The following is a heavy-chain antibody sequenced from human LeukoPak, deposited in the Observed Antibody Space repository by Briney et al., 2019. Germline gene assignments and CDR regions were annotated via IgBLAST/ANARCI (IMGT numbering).Heavy chain of an antibody. CDR1: GFTVSSNY. V-gene: IGHV3-66*01. CDR2: IYSGGST. CDR3: AREQTYYYGSGSYTH. J-gene: IGHJ4*02. D-gene: IGHD3-10*01. Sequence: GGSLRLSCAASGFTVSSNYMSWVRQAPGKGLEWVSVIYSGGSTYYADSVKGRFTISRDNSKNTLYLQMNSLRAEDTAVYYCAREQTYYYGSGSYTHWGQGTLVTVSS.